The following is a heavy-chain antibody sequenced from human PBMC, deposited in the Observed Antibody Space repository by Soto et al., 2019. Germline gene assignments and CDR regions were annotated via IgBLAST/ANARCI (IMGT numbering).Heavy chain of an antibody. V-gene: IGHV3-23*01. CDR1: GFTFSTYA. Sequence: EVQLLESGGGLVQPGGSLRLSCAASGFTFSTYAMIWVRQAPGKGLEWVSVITGGGGRTYYADSVKGRFTISRDNSKNTLYLQMNSLRGEDTAVYYCAKDRYGDYGGVDYWGQGTLVTVSS. CDR2: ITGGGGRT. J-gene: IGHJ4*02. CDR3: AKDRYGDYGGVDY. D-gene: IGHD4-17*01.